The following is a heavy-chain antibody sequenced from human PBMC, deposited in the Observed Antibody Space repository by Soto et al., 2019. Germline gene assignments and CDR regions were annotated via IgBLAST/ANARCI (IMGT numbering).Heavy chain of an antibody. D-gene: IGHD4-17*01. J-gene: IGHJ5*01. CDR2: LDPSSTYI. CDR1: GFTFSAYT. Sequence: EVQLVESGGGLVKPGGSLRLSCAASGFTFSAYTMNWVRQAPGKGLEWVSSLDPSSTYIYYADSVKGPFTPSRDNAKNSLFLRLDRLRAHDTALDCIVSRSYGDYDSWGQGTLVAVS. CDR3: VSRSYGDYDS. V-gene: IGHV3-21*02.